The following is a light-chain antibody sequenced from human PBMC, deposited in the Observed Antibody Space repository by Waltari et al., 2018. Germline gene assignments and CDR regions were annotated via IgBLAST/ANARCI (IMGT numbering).Light chain of an antibody. CDR2: EDT. V-gene: IGLV2-23*01. J-gene: IGLJ1*01. Sequence: QSVLTQPASVSGSPGQAITISCTGTSSDVGNSNVVSWYLQDPGKVPKLLIYEDTMRPSGVSHRFSGSKSVNTAFLTVAGRRTEDEGDYYCCSYSRSGTFLFGTGTRVTVL. CDR1: SSDVGNSNV. CDR3: CSYSRSGTFL.